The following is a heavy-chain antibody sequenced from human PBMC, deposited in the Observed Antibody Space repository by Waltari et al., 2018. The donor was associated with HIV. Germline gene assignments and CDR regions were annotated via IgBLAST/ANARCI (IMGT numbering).Heavy chain of an antibody. D-gene: IGHD2-21*01. J-gene: IGHJ6*02. CDR3: ARHVRVLQPTVAIGGMDV. CDR1: GYTFTSYW. CDR2: IYPGDSHT. Sequence: EVHLEQSGAEVKKPGESLKISCKASGYTFTSYWIGWVRQMPGKGLEWMGIIYPGDSHTRYSPSFQGQVTISADKSITTVYLQWSTLKASDTAIYYCARHVRVLQPTVAIGGMDVWGQGTSVTVSS. V-gene: IGHV5-51*01.